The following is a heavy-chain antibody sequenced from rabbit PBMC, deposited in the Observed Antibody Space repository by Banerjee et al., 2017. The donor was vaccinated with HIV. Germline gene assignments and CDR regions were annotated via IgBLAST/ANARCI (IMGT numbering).Heavy chain of an antibody. V-gene: IGHV1S45*01. CDR2: IWTHDDST. D-gene: IGHD1-1*01. CDR1: GFSFSSSYD. CDR3: ARRGSSDYSYFNL. Sequence: QEQLVESGGGLVKPGASLTLTCTASGFSFSSSYDMCWVRQAPGKGLEWITCIWTHDDSTYYANWVNGRFTISETSSTAVTLQMTSLTAADTATYFCARRGSSDYSYFNLWGPGTLVTVS. J-gene: IGHJ4*01.